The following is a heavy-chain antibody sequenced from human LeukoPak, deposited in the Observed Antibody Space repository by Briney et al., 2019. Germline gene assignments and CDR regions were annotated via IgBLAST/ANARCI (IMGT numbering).Heavy chain of an antibody. Sequence: GGSLRLSCAASGFTFSSYSMNWVHQAPGKGLEWVSYISSGSSTIYYADSVKGRFTISRDNAKNSLYLQMNGLRDEDTAVYYCARDQPGIPWGQGTLVTVSS. CDR1: GFTFSSYS. D-gene: IGHD6-13*01. V-gene: IGHV3-48*02. CDR3: ARDQPGIP. J-gene: IGHJ4*02. CDR2: ISSGSSTI.